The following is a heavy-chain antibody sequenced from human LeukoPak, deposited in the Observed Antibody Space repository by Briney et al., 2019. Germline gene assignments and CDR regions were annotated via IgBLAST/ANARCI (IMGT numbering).Heavy chain of an antibody. CDR1: GFPFGDYA. J-gene: IGHJ4*02. CDR3: TRASLGTGYYALASDF. D-gene: IGHD3-10*01. V-gene: IGHV3-49*03. Sequence: GGSLRLSCTASGFPFGDYAMSWYRQAPGRGLEWVAYIRNKGYGATTESAASVKDRFTISRDDSRSVAYLQMNSLKIEDTAVYYCTRASLGTGYYALASDFWGQGSLVTVSS. CDR2: IRNKGYGATT.